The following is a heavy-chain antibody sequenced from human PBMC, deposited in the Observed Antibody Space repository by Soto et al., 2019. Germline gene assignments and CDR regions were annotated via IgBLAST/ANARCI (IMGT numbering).Heavy chain of an antibody. V-gene: IGHV1-46*01. Sequence: GASVKVSCKASGYTFTSYYMHWVRQAPGQGLEWMGIINPSGGSTSYAQKFQGRVTMTRDTSTSTVYMELSSLRSEDTAVYYCERNYKWNDVWFDPWGQGILVTVS. J-gene: IGHJ5*02. CDR3: ERNYKWNDVWFDP. D-gene: IGHD1-1*01. CDR1: GYTFTSYY. CDR2: INPSGGST.